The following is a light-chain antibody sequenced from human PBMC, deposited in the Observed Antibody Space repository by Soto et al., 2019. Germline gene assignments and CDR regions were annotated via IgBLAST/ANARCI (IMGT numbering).Light chain of an antibody. Sequence: EIVLTQSPATLSLSPGERVTLSCRASQTVASNFLAWYQQKPGQAPRLLIYGTSSRAAAIPDRFSGSGSGTDFTLSISRLEPEDVAVYYCQQYGGAPRTFGQGTKVEIK. CDR1: QTVASNF. V-gene: IGKV3-20*01. J-gene: IGKJ1*01. CDR2: GTS. CDR3: QQYGGAPRT.